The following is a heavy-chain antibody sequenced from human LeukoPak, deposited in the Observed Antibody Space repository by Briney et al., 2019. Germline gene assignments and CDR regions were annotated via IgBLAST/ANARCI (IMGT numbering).Heavy chain of an antibody. CDR1: GFTFSSYE. Sequence: GGSLRLSCAASGFTFSSYEMNWVRQAPGKGLEWVSYISSSGSTIYYADSVKGRFTISRDNAKNSLYLQMNSLRAEDTAVYYCARWGAYDSSGYYYVTGYYFDYWGQGTLVTVSS. V-gene: IGHV3-48*03. CDR2: ISSSGSTI. D-gene: IGHD3-22*01. J-gene: IGHJ4*02. CDR3: ARWGAYDSSGYYYVTGYYFDY.